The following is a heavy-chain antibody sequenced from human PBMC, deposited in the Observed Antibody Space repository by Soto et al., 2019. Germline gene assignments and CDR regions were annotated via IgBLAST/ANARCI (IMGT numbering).Heavy chain of an antibody. CDR3: ARPVLPGGGDYDY. J-gene: IGHJ4*02. V-gene: IGHV3-74*01. CDR2: INSDGSSI. Sequence: EVQLVESGGGLVQPGGSLRLSCAASGFTFSSYWMHWVRQAPGKGLVWVSRINSDGSSISYADSVKGRFTISRDNAKKRLYRQMNRLRAEDTAVYYCARPVLPGGGDYDYWGQGTLVTVS. D-gene: IGHD5-12*01. CDR1: GFTFSSYW.